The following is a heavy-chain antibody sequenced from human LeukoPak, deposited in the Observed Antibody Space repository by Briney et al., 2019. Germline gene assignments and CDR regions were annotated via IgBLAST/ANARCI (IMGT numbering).Heavy chain of an antibody. V-gene: IGHV4-34*01. D-gene: IGHD6-19*01. CDR1: GGSFSGYY. CDR2: INHSGST. CDR3: ARPTQVAGTYYFDY. Sequence: SETLSLTCAVYGGSFSGYYWSWIRQPSGKGLEWIGEINHSGSTNYIPSLKSRVTISVDTSKNQFSLKLSSVTAADTAVYYCARPTQVAGTYYFDYWGQGTLVTVSS. J-gene: IGHJ4*02.